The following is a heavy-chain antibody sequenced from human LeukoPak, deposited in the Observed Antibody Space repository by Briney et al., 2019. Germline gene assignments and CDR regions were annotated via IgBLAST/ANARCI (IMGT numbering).Heavy chain of an antibody. CDR1: GFTFSNYA. D-gene: IGHD3-22*01. Sequence: GGSLRLSCAASGFTFSNYAMHWVRQAPGKGLEWVTVISFDGGNKYYADSVKGRFTISRDNSKNTLYLQMNSLRAEDTAVYYCAKGDMIVVVSPDYWGQGTLVTVSS. J-gene: IGHJ4*02. V-gene: IGHV3-30-3*01. CDR3: AKGDMIVVVSPDY. CDR2: ISFDGGNK.